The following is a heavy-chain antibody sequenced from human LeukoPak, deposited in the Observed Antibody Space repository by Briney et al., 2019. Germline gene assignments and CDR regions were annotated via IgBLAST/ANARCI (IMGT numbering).Heavy chain of an antibody. CDR1: GFTFSSYW. J-gene: IGHJ4*02. Sequence: GGSLRLSCAASGFTFSSYWMSWVRQAPGKGLEWVANIKQDGREKYYVDSVKGRFTISRDNAKNSLYLQMKSLRAEDTAVYYCARFRTAMQLWKGYYFDYWGQGTRVTVSS. CDR3: ARFRTAMQLWKGYYFDY. V-gene: IGHV3-7*01. D-gene: IGHD5-18*01. CDR2: IKQDGREK.